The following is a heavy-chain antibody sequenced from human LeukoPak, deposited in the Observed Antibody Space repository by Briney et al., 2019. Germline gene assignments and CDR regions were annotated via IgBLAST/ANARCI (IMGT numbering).Heavy chain of an antibody. V-gene: IGHV1-2*02. CDR3: ARDVDSSGYVGN. D-gene: IGHD3-22*01. J-gene: IGHJ4*02. CDR1: GYTFTDRY. CDR2: INPNSGGT. Sequence: ASVKVSCKASGYTFTDRYIHWVRQAPGQGLEGMGWINPNSGGTNYAQKFQGRVSMTRDTSISTVYMELSRLRSDDTAVYYCARDVDSSGYVGNWGQGTLITVSS.